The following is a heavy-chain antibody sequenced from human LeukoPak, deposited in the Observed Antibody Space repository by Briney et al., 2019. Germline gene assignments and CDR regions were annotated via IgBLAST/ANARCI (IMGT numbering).Heavy chain of an antibody. D-gene: IGHD1-1*01. CDR2: IYSGGST. V-gene: IGHV3-53*01. CDR1: GFTVSSNY. J-gene: IGHJ6*02. CDR3: ARALELDYYYYGMDV. Sequence: GSLRLSCAASGFTVSSNYMSWVRQAPGKGLEWVSVIYSGGSTYYADSAKGRFTISRDNSKNTLYLQMNSLRAEDTAVYYCARALELDYYYYGMDVWGQGTTVTVSS.